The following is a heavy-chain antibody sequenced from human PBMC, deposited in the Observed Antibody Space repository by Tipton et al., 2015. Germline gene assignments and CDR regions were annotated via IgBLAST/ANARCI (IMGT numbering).Heavy chain of an antibody. Sequence: TLSLTCTVSGGSISSYYWSWIRQPPGKGLEWIGYFYYSGSTNYNPSLKSRVTITVDTSKTQFSLKMSSVTASDTAVYYCARARGRHGGLFDSWGQGILVTVSS. V-gene: IGHV4-59*01. CDR2: FYYSGST. D-gene: IGHD4-23*01. CDR3: ARARGRHGGLFDS. J-gene: IGHJ4*02. CDR1: GGSISSYY.